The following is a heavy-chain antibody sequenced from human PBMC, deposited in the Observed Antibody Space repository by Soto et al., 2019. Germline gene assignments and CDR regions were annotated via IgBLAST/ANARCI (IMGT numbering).Heavy chain of an antibody. J-gene: IGHJ4*02. D-gene: IGHD3-3*02. V-gene: IGHV4-39*01. CDR2: MFYGVST. Sequence: ETLSLTCTVSVSSINSSGYYWGWIRQPPGKGLEWIGSMFYGVSTYYNPSLKSRVTVSVDTSKNQFSLSLRSVTAADTAVYYCARLPSRHLVDYWGQGTLVTVSS. CDR3: ARLPSRHLVDY. CDR1: VSSINSSGYY.